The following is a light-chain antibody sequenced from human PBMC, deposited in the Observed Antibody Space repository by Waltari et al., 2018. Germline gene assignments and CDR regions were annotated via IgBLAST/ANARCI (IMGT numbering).Light chain of an antibody. J-gene: IGLJ2*01. V-gene: IGLV2-14*03. Sequence: SALTQPVSVSGSLGQSISISCTGSSSDICSYVPGSWDQQHPGRAPTLMIFHVTERPSGISNRFSGSKSGNTASLTISGLQTEDEADYYCSSYTTSGTLVFGGGTKLTIL. CDR1: SSDICSYVP. CDR2: HVT. CDR3: SSYTTSGTLV.